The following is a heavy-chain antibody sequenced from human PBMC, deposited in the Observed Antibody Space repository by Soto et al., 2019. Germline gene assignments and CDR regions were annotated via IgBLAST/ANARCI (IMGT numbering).Heavy chain of an antibody. D-gene: IGHD6-13*01. V-gene: IGHV4-34*01. CDR2: INHSGST. J-gene: IGHJ4*02. Sequence: QVQLQQWGAGLLKPSETLSLTCAVYGGSFSGYYWSWIRQPPGKGLEWIGEINHSGSTNYNPSLKSRVTVSVDTSKNQFSLKLSSVTAADTAVYYCARGGGQQLVTFDYWGQGTLVTVSS. CDR1: GGSFSGYY. CDR3: ARGGGQQLVTFDY.